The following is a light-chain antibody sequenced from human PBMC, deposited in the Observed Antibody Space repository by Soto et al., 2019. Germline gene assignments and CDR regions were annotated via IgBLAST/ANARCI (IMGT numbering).Light chain of an antibody. J-gene: IGLJ1*01. V-gene: IGLV2-8*01. Sequence: QSVLTQPPSASGSPGQSVTISCTGSGSDVGFYSYVSWYQQHPGKVPKLLIYEVTKRPSGVPDRFSGSKSGNTASLTVSGLQAEDEADYYCSSCAGTNNHHVFGTGTKVTVL. CDR1: GSDVGFYSY. CDR3: SSCAGTNNHHV. CDR2: EVT.